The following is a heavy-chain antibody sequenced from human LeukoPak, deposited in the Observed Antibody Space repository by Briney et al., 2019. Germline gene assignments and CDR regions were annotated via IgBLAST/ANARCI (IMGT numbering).Heavy chain of an antibody. CDR1: GYTVTSYG. D-gene: IGHD3-16*02. CDR3: ARDLVTHNWFDP. V-gene: IGHV1-18*01. CDR2: ISAYNGNT. J-gene: IGHJ5*02. Sequence: ASVKVSCKASGYTVTSYGISWVRQAPGQGLEWMGWISAYNGNTNYAQKLQGRVTMTTDTSTSTAYMELRSLRSDDTAVYYCARDLVTHNWFDPWGQGTLVTVSS.